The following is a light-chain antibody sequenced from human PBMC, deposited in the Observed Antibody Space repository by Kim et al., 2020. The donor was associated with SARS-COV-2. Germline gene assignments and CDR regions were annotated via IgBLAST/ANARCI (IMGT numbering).Light chain of an antibody. CDR2: QDS. J-gene: IGLJ1*01. Sequence: ESPGHTASITCSGDKLGDKYACWYQQKPGQSPVLVIYQDSKRPSGIPERFSGSNSGNTATLTISGTQAMDEADYYCQAWDSSTSVFGTGTKVTVL. CDR3: QAWDSSTSV. V-gene: IGLV3-1*01. CDR1: KLGDKY.